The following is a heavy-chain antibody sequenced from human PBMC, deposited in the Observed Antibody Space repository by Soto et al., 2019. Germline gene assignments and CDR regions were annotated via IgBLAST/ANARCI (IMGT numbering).Heavy chain of an antibody. D-gene: IGHD3-10*01. V-gene: IGHV3-23*01. CDR3: AKPRGSGAFYNPFDS. J-gene: IGHJ4*02. Sequence: GGSLRLSCAASGFTFSNSAMNWVRQAPGKGLEWVSGISGSAGSTYYADSVKGRFTISRDNSQNTLFLQLNSLRAEDTAVYYCAKPRGSGAFYNPFDSWGQGTLVTVSS. CDR1: GFTFSNSA. CDR2: ISGSAGST.